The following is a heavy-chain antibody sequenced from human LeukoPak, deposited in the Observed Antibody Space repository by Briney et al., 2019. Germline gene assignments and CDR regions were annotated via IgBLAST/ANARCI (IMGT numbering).Heavy chain of an antibody. CDR1: GGSISSYY. V-gene: IGHV4-4*07. CDR2: IYTSGST. J-gene: IGHJ4*02. CDR3: ARDPNQYEAVHPFDY. Sequence: SETLSLTCTVSGGSISSYYWSWIRQPAGKGLEWIGRIYTSGSTNYNPSLKSRVTMSVDTSKNQFSLKLSSVTAADTAVYYCARDPNQYEAVHPFDYWGQGTLVTVSS. D-gene: IGHD6-19*01.